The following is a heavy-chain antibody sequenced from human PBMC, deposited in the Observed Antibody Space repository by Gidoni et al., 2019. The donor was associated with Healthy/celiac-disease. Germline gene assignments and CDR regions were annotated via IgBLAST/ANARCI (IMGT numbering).Heavy chain of an antibody. J-gene: IGHJ4*02. V-gene: IGHV1-8*01. CDR2: MNPNSGNT. D-gene: IGHD3-9*01. Sequence: QVQLVQSGAEVKKPGASVKVSCKASGSTFTSYDINWVRQATGQGLEWMGWMNPNSGNTGYAQKFQGRVTMTRNTSISTAYMELSSLRSEDTAVYYCARAGRYFDWLLPENWGQGTLVTVSS. CDR1: GSTFTSYD. CDR3: ARAGRYFDWLLPEN.